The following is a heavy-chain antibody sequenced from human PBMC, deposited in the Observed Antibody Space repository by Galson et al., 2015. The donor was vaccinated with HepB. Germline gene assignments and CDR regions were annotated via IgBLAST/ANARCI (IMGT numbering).Heavy chain of an antibody. V-gene: IGHV3-30-3*01. D-gene: IGHD3-10*01. J-gene: IGHJ4*02. CDR1: GFTFSSYA. Sequence: SLRLSCAASGFTFSSYAMHWVRQAPGKGLEWVAVISYDGSNKYYADSVKGRFTISRDNSKNTLYLHINSLRTEDAALYYCSTFGSGIDYWGQGTLVTVSS. CDR2: ISYDGSNK. CDR3: STFGSGIDY.